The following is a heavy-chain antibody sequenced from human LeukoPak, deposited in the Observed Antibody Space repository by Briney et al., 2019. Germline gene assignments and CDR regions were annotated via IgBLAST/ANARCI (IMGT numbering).Heavy chain of an antibody. V-gene: IGHV3-21*01. D-gene: IGHD6-13*01. Sequence: GGSLRLSCAASGFTFSSYSMNWVRQAPGKGLEWVSSISSSSSYIYYADSVKGRFTISRDNAKNSLYLQMNSLRAEDTAVYYCAREGRRLGSSSWRDYWGQGTLVTVSS. CDR1: GFTFSSYS. CDR2: ISSSSSYI. J-gene: IGHJ4*02. CDR3: AREGRRLGSSSWRDY.